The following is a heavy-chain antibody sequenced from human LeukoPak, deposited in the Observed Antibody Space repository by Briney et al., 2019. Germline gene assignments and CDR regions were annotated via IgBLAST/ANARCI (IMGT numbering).Heavy chain of an antibody. CDR1: GYTFTSYD. V-gene: IGHV1-18*04. J-gene: IGHJ4*02. D-gene: IGHD6-13*01. CDR3: ARKAAAVDFDY. CDR2: ISVYNGNT. Sequence: ASVKVSCKASGYTFTSYDISWVRQAPGQGLEWMGWISVYNGNTNYAQKLQGRVTMTTDTSTGTAYMELRSLRSDDTAVYYCARKAAAVDFDYWGQGTLVTVSS.